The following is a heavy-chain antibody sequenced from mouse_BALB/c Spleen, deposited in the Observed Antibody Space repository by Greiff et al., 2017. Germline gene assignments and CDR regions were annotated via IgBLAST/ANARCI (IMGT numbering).Heavy chain of an antibody. J-gene: IGHJ3*01. D-gene: IGHD2-4*01. CDR2: IWSGGST. CDR1: GFSLTSYG. V-gene: IGHV2-4-1*01. Sequence: VQLQQSGPGLVQPSQSLSITCTVSGFSLTSYGVHWVRQSPGKGLEWLGVIWSGGSTDYNAAFISRLSISKDNSKSQVFFKMNSLQADDTAIYYCARNLDDYDGFAYWGQGTLVTVSA. CDR3: ARNLDDYDGFAY.